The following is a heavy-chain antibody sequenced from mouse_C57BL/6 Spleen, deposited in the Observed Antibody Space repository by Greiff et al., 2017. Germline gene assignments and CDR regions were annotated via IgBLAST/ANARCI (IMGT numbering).Heavy chain of an antibody. CDR3: ARKRTGTAPFDY. CDR2: IHPNSGST. D-gene: IGHD4-1*01. Sequence: QVQLQQPGAELVKPGASVQLSCKASGYTFTSYWMPWVKQRPGQGLEWIGIIHPNSGSTNYNEKFKSKATLTVDKSSSTAYMQLSSLKYEDAAVYESARKRTGTAPFDYWGQGPTLTVAS. CDR1: GYTFTSYW. J-gene: IGHJ2*01. V-gene: IGHV1-64*01.